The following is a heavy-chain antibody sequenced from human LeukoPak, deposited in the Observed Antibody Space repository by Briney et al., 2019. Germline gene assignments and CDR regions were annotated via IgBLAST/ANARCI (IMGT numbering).Heavy chain of an antibody. CDR1: GGSFSGYY. CDR3: AREGRKSRGVDIVRKKETGYYYMDV. J-gene: IGHJ6*03. V-gene: IGHV3-7*01. Sequence: ETLSLTCAVYGGSFSGYYWSWVRQAPGKGLEWVANIKQDGGEKYYVDSVKGRFTISRDNAKNSLYLQMNSLRAEDTAVYYCAREGRKSRGVDIVRKKETGYYYMDVWGKGTTVTVSS. CDR2: IKQDGGEK. D-gene: IGHD2-15*01.